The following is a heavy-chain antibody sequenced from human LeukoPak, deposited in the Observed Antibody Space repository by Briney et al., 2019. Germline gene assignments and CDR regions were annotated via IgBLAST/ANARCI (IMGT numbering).Heavy chain of an antibody. CDR2: ISYDGSNK. D-gene: IGHD1-26*01. V-gene: IGHV3-30*04. CDR1: GFTFSSYA. J-gene: IGHJ1*01. Sequence: PGRSLRLSCAASGFTFSSYAMHWVRQAPGKGLEWVAVISYDGSNKYYTDSVKGRFTISRDNSKNTLYLQMNSLRAEDTAVYYCAKGGSYPPEYFQHWGQGTLVTVSS. CDR3: AKGGSYPPEYFQH.